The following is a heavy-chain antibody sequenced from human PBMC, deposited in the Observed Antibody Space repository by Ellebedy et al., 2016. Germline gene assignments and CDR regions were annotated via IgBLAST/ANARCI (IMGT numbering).Heavy chain of an antibody. Sequence: GESLKISCAASGFTFSSYAMHWVRQAPGKGLEWVAVISYDGSNKYYADSVKGRFTISRDNSKNTLYLQMNSLRAEDTAVYYCARGEFGDSSGYYLLDYWGQGTLVTVSS. CDR2: ISYDGSNK. V-gene: IGHV3-30-3*01. CDR1: GFTFSSYA. CDR3: ARGEFGDSSGYYLLDY. D-gene: IGHD3-22*01. J-gene: IGHJ4*02.